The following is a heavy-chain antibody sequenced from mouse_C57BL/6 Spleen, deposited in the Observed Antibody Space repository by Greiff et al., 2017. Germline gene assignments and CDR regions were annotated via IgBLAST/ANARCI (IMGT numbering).Heavy chain of an antibody. D-gene: IGHD2-1*01. CDR2: IDPNSGGT. J-gene: IGHJ2*01. Sequence: VKQSCKASGYTFTSYWMHWVKQRPGRGLEWIGRIDPNSGGTKYNEKFKSKATLTVDKPSSTAYMQLSSLTSEDSAVYYCARGNGNSYYFDYWGQGTTLTVSS. CDR1: GYTFTSYW. V-gene: IGHV1-72*01. CDR3: ARGNGNSYYFDY.